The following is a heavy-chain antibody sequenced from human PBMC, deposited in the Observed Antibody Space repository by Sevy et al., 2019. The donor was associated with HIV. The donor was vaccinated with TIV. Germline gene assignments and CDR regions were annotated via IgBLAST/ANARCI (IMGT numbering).Heavy chain of an antibody. J-gene: IGHJ2*01. D-gene: IGHD6-13*01. Sequence: GGSLRLSCAASGFTFESYAMSWVRQAPGKGLEWVSGITGRGDSTYYADSVKGRFSISRDNSKNTLFLQMNSLRAEDTAVYFCAKELFGAATAFYWYFDLWGRGTLVTASS. CDR1: GFTFESYA. CDR2: ITGRGDST. CDR3: AKELFGAATAFYWYFDL. V-gene: IGHV3-23*01.